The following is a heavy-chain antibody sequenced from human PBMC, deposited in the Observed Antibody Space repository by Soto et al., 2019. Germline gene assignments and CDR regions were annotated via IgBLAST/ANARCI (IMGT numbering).Heavy chain of an antibody. V-gene: IGHV3-23*01. J-gene: IGHJ3*02. Sequence: GGSLRLSCAASGFTFSSYAMSWVRQAPGKGLKWVSAISGSGGSTYYADSVKGRFTISRDNSKNTLYLQMNSLRAEDTAVYYCAKDISIGYCSSTSCPDAFDIWGQGTMVTVSS. D-gene: IGHD2-2*01. CDR1: GFTFSSYA. CDR3: AKDISIGYCSSTSCPDAFDI. CDR2: ISGSGGST.